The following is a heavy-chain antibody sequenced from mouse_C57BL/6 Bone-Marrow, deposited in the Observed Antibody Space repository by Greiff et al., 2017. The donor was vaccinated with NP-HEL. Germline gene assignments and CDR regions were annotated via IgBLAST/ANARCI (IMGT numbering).Heavy chain of an antibody. CDR3: ARKDGYYVWFAY. D-gene: IGHD2-3*01. Sequence: QVQLQQSGPGLVQPSQSLSITCTVSGFSLTSYGVHWVRQSPGKGLEWLGVIWSGGSTGYNAAFISRLSISKDNSKSQVFFKMNSLQAYDTAIYYCARKDGYYVWFAYWGQGTLVTVSA. CDR2: IWSGGST. V-gene: IGHV2-2*01. CDR1: GFSLTSYG. J-gene: IGHJ3*01.